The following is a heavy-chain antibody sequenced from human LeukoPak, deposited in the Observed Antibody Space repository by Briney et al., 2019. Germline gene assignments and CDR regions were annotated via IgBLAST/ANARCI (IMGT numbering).Heavy chain of an antibody. CDR3: ARLKPSASSGYFTTSSYSYYMDV. J-gene: IGHJ6*03. CDR1: GGSISSSSYY. V-gene: IGHV4-39*07. Sequence: PSETLSLTCTVSGGSISSSSYYWGWIRQPPGKGLEWIGSMHYSGSTYYNPSLKSRVTISVDTSKNEFSLKLSSVTAADTAVYYCARLKPSASSGYFTTSSYSYYMDVWGKGTTVTISS. D-gene: IGHD3-22*01. CDR2: MHYSGST.